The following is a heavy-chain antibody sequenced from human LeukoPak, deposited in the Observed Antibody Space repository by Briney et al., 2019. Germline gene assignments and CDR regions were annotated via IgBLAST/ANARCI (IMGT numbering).Heavy chain of an antibody. V-gene: IGHV3-23*01. Sequence: PGGSLRLSCSASGFTFSTYTMSWVRQAPGKGLEWVSAITGSGTSTYYADSVKGRFTISRGNSKNTLFLQMNSLRAEDTAVYYCAKDRDSRRLVSLSDYWGQGTLVTVSS. CDR1: GFTFSTYT. D-gene: IGHD3-16*02. CDR3: AKDRDSRRLVSLSDY. CDR2: ITGSGTST. J-gene: IGHJ4*02.